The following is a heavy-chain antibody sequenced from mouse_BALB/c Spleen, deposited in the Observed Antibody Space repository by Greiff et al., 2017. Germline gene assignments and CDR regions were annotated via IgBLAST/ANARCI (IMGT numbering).Heavy chain of an antibody. CDR3: ARSGYYGSDYAMDY. D-gene: IGHD1-1*01. CDR1: GYTFTSYD. J-gene: IGHJ4*01. CDR2: IYPGDGST. Sequence: QVQLQHSGPELVKPGALVKISCKASGYTFTSYDINWVKQRPGQGLEWIGWIYPGDGSTKYNEKFKGKATLTADKSSSTAYMQLSSLTSENSAVYFCARSGYYGSDYAMDYWGQGTSVTVSS. V-gene: IGHV1S56*01.